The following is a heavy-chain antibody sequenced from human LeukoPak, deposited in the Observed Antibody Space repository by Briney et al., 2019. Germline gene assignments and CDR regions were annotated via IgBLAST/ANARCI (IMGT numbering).Heavy chain of an antibody. CDR3: ATLGGRSTDWDY. CDR2: IYYSGST. CDR1: GGSISSYY. D-gene: IGHD2-15*01. J-gene: IGHJ4*02. Sequence: PSETLSLTCTVSGGSISSYYWSWIRQPPGKGLEWIGYIYYSGSTNYNPSLKSRVTISVDTSKNQFSLKLSSVTAADTAVYYCATLGGRSTDWDYWGQGTLVTVSS. V-gene: IGHV4-59*08.